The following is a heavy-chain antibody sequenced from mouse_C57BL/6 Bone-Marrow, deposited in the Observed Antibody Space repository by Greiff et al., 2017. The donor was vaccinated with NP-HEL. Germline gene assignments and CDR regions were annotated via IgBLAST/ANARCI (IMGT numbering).Heavy chain of an antibody. CDR2: ISDGGSYT. CDR1: GFTFSSYA. D-gene: IGHD2-5*01. Sequence: EVKLVESGGGLVKPGGSLKLSCAASGFTFSSYAMSWVRQTPEKRLEWVATISDGGSYTYYPDNVKGRFTISRDNAKDNLYLQRSHLKSEDTAMYYCARIYSNFEYWGQGTTLPAPS. CDR3: ARIYSNFEY. V-gene: IGHV5-4*03. J-gene: IGHJ2*01.